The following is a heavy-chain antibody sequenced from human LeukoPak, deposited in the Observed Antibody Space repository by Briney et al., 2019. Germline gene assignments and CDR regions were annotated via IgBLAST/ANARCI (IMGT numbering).Heavy chain of an antibody. CDR1: GGSFSGYY. Sequence: SETRSLTCAVYGGSFSGYYWSWIRQPPGKGLEWIGEINHSGSTTYNPSLKSRVTISVDTSKNQFSLKLSSVTAADTAVYYCARGRAVWGRFYFDYWGQGTLVTVSS. V-gene: IGHV4-34*01. D-gene: IGHD3-16*01. J-gene: IGHJ4*02. CDR3: ARGRAVWGRFYFDY. CDR2: INHSGST.